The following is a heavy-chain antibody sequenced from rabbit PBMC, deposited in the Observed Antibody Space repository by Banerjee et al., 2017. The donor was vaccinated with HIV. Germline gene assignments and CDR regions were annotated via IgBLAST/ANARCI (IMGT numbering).Heavy chain of an antibody. J-gene: IGHJ4*01. CDR1: GFDFSSSG. CDR2: ISTGDGST. D-gene: IGHD4-1*01. CDR3: ARDLAGVIGWNFNL. Sequence: QEQLEESGGDLVKPEGSLTLTCTASGFDFSSSGVNWVRQAPGKGLEWIGCISTGDGSTYYASWVNGRFSISKTSSTTVTLQMTSLTAADTATYFCARDLAGVIGWNFNLWGPGTLVTVS. V-gene: IGHV1S45*01.